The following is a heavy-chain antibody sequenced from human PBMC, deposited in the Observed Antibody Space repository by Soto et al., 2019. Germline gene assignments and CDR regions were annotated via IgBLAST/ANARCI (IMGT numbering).Heavy chain of an antibody. Sequence: HPGGSLRLSCAASGFTFSSYWMSWVRQAPGKGLEWVANIKQDGSEKYYVDSVKGRFTISRDNAKNSLYLQMNSLRAEDTAVYYCARVGDILAPGAFDIRGQGTMVTVSS. CDR1: GFTFSSYW. D-gene: IGHD3-9*01. CDR3: ARVGDILAPGAFDI. CDR2: IKQDGSEK. V-gene: IGHV3-7*01. J-gene: IGHJ3*02.